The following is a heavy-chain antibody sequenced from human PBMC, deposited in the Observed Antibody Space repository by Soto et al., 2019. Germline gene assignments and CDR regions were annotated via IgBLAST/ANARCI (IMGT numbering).Heavy chain of an antibody. CDR3: ARVPTVTPVFFDY. CDR1: GFTFSSYG. J-gene: IGHJ4*02. Sequence: QVQLVESGGGVVQPGRSLRLSCAASGFTFSSYGMHWVRQAPGKGLEWVAVIWYDGSNKYYADSVKGRFTISRDNSKNTRYLQMNSRRAEDTAVYYCARVPTVTPVFFDYWGQGTLVTVSS. V-gene: IGHV3-33*01. CDR2: IWYDGSNK. D-gene: IGHD4-17*01.